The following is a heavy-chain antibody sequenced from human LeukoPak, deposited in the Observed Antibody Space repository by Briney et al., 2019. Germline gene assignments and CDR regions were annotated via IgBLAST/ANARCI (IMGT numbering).Heavy chain of an antibody. D-gene: IGHD3-3*01. V-gene: IGHV4-39*01. Sequence: PSETLSLTCTVSGGSISSSSYYWGWIRQPPGKGLEWIGSIYYSGSTYYNPSLKSRVTISVDTSKNHFSLRLSSVTAADTAVYYCSATKHRDFWSGYPTPQEGYYMDVWGKGTTVTVSS. J-gene: IGHJ6*03. CDR2: IYYSGST. CDR1: GGSISSSSYY. CDR3: SATKHRDFWSGYPTPQEGYYMDV.